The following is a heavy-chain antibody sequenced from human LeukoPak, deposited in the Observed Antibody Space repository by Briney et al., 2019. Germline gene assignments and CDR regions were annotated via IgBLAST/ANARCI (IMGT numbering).Heavy chain of an antibody. D-gene: IGHD2-2*01. CDR3: ARHIVVVPAAIDYFDY. CDR2: IYYSGST. V-gene: IGHV4-39*01. J-gene: IGHJ4*02. Sequence: PSETLSLTCTVSGSSISSSSYYWGWIRQPPGKGLEWIGSIYYSGSTYYNPSLKSRVTISVDTSKNQFSLKLSSVTAADTAVYYCARHIVVVPAAIDYFDYWGQGTLVTVSS. CDR1: GSSISSSSYY.